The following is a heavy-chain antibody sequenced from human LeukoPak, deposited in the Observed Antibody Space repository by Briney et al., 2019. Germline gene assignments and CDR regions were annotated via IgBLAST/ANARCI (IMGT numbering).Heavy chain of an antibody. CDR2: IYYSGST. D-gene: IGHD4-17*01. CDR3: ARESTVTTNEENWFDP. Sequence: PSQTLSLTCTVSGGSISSGDYYWSWIRQPPGKGLEWIGYIYYSGSTYYNPSLKSRVTISVDTSKNQFSLKLSSLTAADTAVYYCARESTVTTNEENWFDPWGQGTLVTVSS. CDR1: GGSISSGDYY. J-gene: IGHJ5*02. V-gene: IGHV4-30-4*08.